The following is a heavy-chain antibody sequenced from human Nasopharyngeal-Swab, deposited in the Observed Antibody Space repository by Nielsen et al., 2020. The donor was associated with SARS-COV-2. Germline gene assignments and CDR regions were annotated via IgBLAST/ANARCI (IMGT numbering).Heavy chain of an antibody. CDR2: MNPNSGNT. J-gene: IGHJ4*02. D-gene: IGHD5-18*01. V-gene: IGHV1-8*01. Sequence: ASVKVSCKASGYTFTSYDINWVRQATGQGLEWMGWMNPNSGNTGYAQKFQGRVTMTRNTSISTAYMELGSLRSEDTAVYYCARAGKIQLWFNSLYYFDYWGQGTLVTVSS. CDR3: ARAGKIQLWFNSLYYFDY. CDR1: GYTFTSYD.